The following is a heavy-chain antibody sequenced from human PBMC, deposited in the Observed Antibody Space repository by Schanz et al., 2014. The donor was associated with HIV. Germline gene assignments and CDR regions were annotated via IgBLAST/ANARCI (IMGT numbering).Heavy chain of an antibody. D-gene: IGHD2-21*01. CDR2: ISASGSS. CDR3: AGRGVILNAVDV. CDR1: GGSISGHY. J-gene: IGHJ3*01. Sequence: QVQLQESGPGLVKPSETLSLTCTVSGGSISGHYWSWIRQPAGKGLEWIGRISASGSSNYNPSLKSGLAMSIDTSKKKFSLNLSSVTAADTAVYYCAGRGVILNAVDVWGQGTMVTVSS. V-gene: IGHV4-4*07.